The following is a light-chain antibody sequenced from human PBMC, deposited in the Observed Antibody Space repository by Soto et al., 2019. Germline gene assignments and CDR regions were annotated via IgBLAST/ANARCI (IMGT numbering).Light chain of an antibody. V-gene: IGKV1-5*03. CDR1: QSISSW. CDR3: QQYNSYQYT. Sequence: DIQMTQSPSTLSASVGDRVTITCRASQSISSWLAWYQQKPGKAPKLLIYKASSLESGVPSRFGGSGSGTEFTLTISSLQPDDFATYYCQQYNSYQYTFGQGTKLEIK. J-gene: IGKJ2*01. CDR2: KAS.